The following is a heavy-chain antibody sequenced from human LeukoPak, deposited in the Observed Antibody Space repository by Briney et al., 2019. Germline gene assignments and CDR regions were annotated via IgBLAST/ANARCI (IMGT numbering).Heavy chain of an antibody. CDR1: GFTFNDYY. Sequence: GGSLRLSCAASGFTFNDYYMTWIRQAPGKGLEWVSYISSPGSYTIFADSVKGRFTISRDNAKNSLYLQMSNLRAEDTALYYCARQQTSAATGGFDFWGQGTLVTVFS. D-gene: IGHD6-25*01. V-gene: IGHV3-11*06. CDR3: ARQQTSAATGGFDF. J-gene: IGHJ4*02. CDR2: ISSPGSYT.